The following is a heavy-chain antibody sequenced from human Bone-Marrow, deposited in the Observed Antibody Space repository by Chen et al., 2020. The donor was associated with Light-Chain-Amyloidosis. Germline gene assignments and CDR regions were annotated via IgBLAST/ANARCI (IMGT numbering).Heavy chain of an antibody. Sequence: QLQLQEAGPGLVKPSETLSLTCTISGGSITSSGHYWGWFRQPPGKGLEWVATVYYGGSTYYNPALKNRVLISVDTSRNQFSLKLASVTASDTAVYFCARNCTSEIRGGWFDPWGPGTLVTVSS. J-gene: IGHJ5*02. CDR3: ARNCTSEIRGGWFDP. CDR1: GGSITSSGHY. D-gene: IGHD2-8*01. CDR2: VYYGGST. V-gene: IGHV4-39*01.